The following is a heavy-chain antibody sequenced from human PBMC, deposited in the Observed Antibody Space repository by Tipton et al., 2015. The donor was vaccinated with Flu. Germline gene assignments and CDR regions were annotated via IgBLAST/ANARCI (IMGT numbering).Heavy chain of an antibody. J-gene: IGHJ4*02. CDR2: IYTSGST. Sequence: LRLSCTVSGGSVTSGSYYWNWIRQPAGKGLEWIGRIYTSGSTNYNASLKSRVTMSVDTSKNQFSLKLSSVTVADTAVYYCARDYLLGDLSFFDNWGQGTLVTVSS. V-gene: IGHV4-61*02. CDR1: GGSVTSGSYY. CDR3: ARDYLLGDLSFFDN. D-gene: IGHD3-16*02.